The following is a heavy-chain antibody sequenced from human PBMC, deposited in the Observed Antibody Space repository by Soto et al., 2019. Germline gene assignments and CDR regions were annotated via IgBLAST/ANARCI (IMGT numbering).Heavy chain of an antibody. J-gene: IGHJ5*02. CDR1: RGSISSYY. CDR3: ARESAGSGKNDWFDP. CDR2: IHRTGST. Sequence: SETLSLTCSVSRGSISSYYWSWVRQPPGKGLEWIGFIHRTGSTKYNPSLESRVTISVDTSQNQLSLRLSSVTAADTAVYYCARESAGSGKNDWFDPWGQGILVTVSS. D-gene: IGHD1-1*01. V-gene: IGHV4-59*01.